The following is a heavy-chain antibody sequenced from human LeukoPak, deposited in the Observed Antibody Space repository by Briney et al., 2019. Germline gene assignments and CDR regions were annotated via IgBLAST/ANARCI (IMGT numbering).Heavy chain of an antibody. Sequence: GGSLRLSCAASGFTFSSYGMHWVRQAPGKGLEWVAFIRYDGSNKYYADSVKGRFTISRDNSKNTLYLQMNSLRAEDTAVYYCARDNGRYCSGGSCYSDGNDYWGQGTLVTVSS. V-gene: IGHV3-30*02. CDR2: IRYDGSNK. CDR1: GFTFSSYG. D-gene: IGHD2-15*01. J-gene: IGHJ4*02. CDR3: ARDNGRYCSGGSCYSDGNDY.